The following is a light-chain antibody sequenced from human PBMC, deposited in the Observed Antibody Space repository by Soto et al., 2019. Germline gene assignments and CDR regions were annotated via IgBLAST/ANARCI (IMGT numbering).Light chain of an antibody. CDR2: AAS. CDR1: QSISSY. J-gene: IGKJ4*01. V-gene: IGKV1-39*01. CDR3: QQSYSTHLN. Sequence: DIQMTQSPSSLSASVGDRVTITCRASQSISSYLNWYQQKPGKAPKLLIYAASSLQSGVPSRFSGGGSGTDFTLTISSLQPEDFETYYCQQSYSTHLNFGRGTKADI.